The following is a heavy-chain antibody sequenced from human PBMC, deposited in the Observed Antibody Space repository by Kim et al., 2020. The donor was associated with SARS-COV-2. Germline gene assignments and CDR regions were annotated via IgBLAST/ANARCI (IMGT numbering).Heavy chain of an antibody. Sequence: GGSLRLSCAASGSTFEDYGMNWVRQAPGKGLEWVSGIRKKGDNTGYADSVKGRFTISRDNAKNSLYLQMNSLRAEDTALYYCARGYINGDFDSWGHGTLVTVSS. CDR3: ARGYINGDFDS. V-gene: IGHV3-20*04. CDR2: IRKKGDNT. J-gene: IGHJ4*01. CDR1: GSTFEDYG. D-gene: IGHD2-8*01.